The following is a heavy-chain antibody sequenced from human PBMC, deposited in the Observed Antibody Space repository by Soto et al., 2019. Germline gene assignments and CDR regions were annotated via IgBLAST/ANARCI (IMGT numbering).Heavy chain of an antibody. CDR2: VNPSGGHT. D-gene: IGHD2-21*02. CDR1: GDTFTDYY. V-gene: IGHV1-46*01. CDR3: ARGGHVVVVTAALDY. Sequence: QVQLMQSGAEVKKPGASVKVSCKASGDTFTDYYIHWVRQAPGQGLEWMGTVNPSGGHTTYAQHFRGRVTMTRDTSTRTLYMEMNSLTSDDKAIYYCARGGHVVVVTAALDYWGQGTLVTVSS. J-gene: IGHJ4*02.